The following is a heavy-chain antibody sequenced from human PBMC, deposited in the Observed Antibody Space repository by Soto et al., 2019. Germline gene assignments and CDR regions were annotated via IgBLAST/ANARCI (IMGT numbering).Heavy chain of an antibody. J-gene: IGHJ4*02. CDR1: GFTFSSYA. V-gene: IGHV3-23*01. Sequence: LSLTCAASGFTFSSYAMSWVRQAPGKGLEWVSAISGSGGSTYYADSVKGRFTISRDNSKNTLYLQMNSLRAEDTAVYYCAKDSCSGGSCYSYSFFDYWGQGTLVTVSS. D-gene: IGHD2-15*01. CDR2: ISGSGGST. CDR3: AKDSCSGGSCYSYSFFDY.